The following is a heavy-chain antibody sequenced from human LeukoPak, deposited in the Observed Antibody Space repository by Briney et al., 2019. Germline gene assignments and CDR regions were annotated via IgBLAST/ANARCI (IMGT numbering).Heavy chain of an antibody. D-gene: IGHD3-9*01. J-gene: IGHJ4*02. CDR3: AKGLYDILTGEFCDY. V-gene: IGHV3-30*04. Sequence: PGRSLRLSCAASGFTFSSYAMHWVRQAPGKGLEWVAVISYDGSNKYYADSVKGRFTISRDNSKNTLYLQMNSLRAEDTAVYYCAKGLYDILTGEFCDYWGQGTLVTVSS. CDR2: ISYDGSNK. CDR1: GFTFSSYA.